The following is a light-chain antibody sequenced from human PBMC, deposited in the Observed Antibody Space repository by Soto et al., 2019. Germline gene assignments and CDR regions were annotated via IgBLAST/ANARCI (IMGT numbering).Light chain of an antibody. V-gene: IGKV2-30*01. CDR2: KAP. CDR1: HSLVANDVNSY. CDR3: MQGPHWPPIT. J-gene: IGKJ5*01. Sequence: VVRTQSTLSLPVTLGKRACIVGSSIHSLVANDVNSYLNCFQQRPAQPPRRXXYKAPNRDPGVPDSFSGRGGGTHFTPRISRVEAEDVGVYHCMQGPHWPPITFGQGTRLEIK.